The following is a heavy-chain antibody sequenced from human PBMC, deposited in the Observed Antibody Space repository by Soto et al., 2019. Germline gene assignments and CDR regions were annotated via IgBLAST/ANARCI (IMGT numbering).Heavy chain of an antibody. CDR3: AKAGPYNGNSFDY. V-gene: IGHV3-23*01. CDR1: GFTFSAYA. CDR2: ISGSGGST. D-gene: IGHD1-7*01. Sequence: EVQLLESGGGLVQPGGSLRLSCAASGFTFSAYAMTWVRQAPGKGLEWVSTISGSGGSTYYADSLKGRFTISRDSSKSTLHLQMNSLRAEDTAIYYCAKAGPYNGNSFDYWGQGTLVTVSS. J-gene: IGHJ4*02.